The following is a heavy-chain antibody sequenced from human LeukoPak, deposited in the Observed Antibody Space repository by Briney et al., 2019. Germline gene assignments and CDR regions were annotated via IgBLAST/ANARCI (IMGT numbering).Heavy chain of an antibody. CDR1: GGSLSGYY. CDR2: INHSGST. J-gene: IGHJ5*02. CDR3: ARGGTAAGYSSSWLGR. Sequence: SETLSLTCAVYGGSLSGYYWSWIRQPPGKGLEWIGEINHSGSTNYNPSLKSRVTISVDTSKNQFSLKLSSVTAADTAVYYCARGGTAAGYSSSWLGRWGQGTLVTVSS. D-gene: IGHD6-13*01. V-gene: IGHV4-34*01.